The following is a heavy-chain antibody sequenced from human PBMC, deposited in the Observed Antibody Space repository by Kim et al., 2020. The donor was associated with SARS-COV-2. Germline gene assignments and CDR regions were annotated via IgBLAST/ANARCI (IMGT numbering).Heavy chain of an antibody. D-gene: IGHD6-19*01. J-gene: IGHJ4*02. CDR1: GVSVNSGSYY. V-gene: IGHV4-61*01. CDR2: HYYTGKI. Sequence: SETLSLTCTVSGVSVNSGSYYWTWIRQPPGKGLEWIGYHYYTGKISYNPSLKSRVTTSLDTSKNQFSLWLNSVTPADTAVYYCARIPDRSGWPFDYWGQGILVTVSS. CDR3: ARIPDRSGWPFDY.